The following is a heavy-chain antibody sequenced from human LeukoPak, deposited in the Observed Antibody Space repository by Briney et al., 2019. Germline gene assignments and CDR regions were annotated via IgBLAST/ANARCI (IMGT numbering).Heavy chain of an antibody. CDR3: ARRGGLYSYAWKY. Sequence: ESLKISCKHSESSFPTYCVGWVRQMPGKGLEWMGIIYPDDSDTRYSPSFQGQVTISVDKSISTAYLQWNSLEASDTAMYYCARRGGLYSYAWKYWGQGTLVTVSS. CDR2: IYPDDSDT. J-gene: IGHJ4*02. D-gene: IGHD3-16*01. CDR1: ESSFPTYC. V-gene: IGHV5-51*01.